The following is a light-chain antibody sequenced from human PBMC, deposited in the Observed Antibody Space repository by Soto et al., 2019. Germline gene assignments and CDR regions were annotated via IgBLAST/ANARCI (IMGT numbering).Light chain of an antibody. Sequence: QSVLAQPPSVSGNPGQSVTISCSGSTSNIGPHTVHWYQQLPGAPPKLLIYDNHQRPSGVPDRFSGSKSGTSASLVISDLQSEDEAAYYCVTWADTLNSEVVFGGGTKVTVL. J-gene: IGLJ2*01. V-gene: IGLV1-44*01. CDR3: VTWADTLNSEVV. CDR1: TSNIGPHT. CDR2: DNH.